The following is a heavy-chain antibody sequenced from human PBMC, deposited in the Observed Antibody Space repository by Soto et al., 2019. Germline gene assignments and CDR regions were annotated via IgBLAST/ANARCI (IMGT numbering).Heavy chain of an antibody. V-gene: IGHV4-59*01. D-gene: IGHD3-10*01. J-gene: IGHJ4*02. CDR3: ARDSRGSGFGPNFDY. Sequence: QVQLQESGPGLVKPSETLSLTCTVSGGSISSYYWSWIRQPPGKGLEWIGYIYYSGSTNYNPSLKSRGTISVDTSKNQFALKLSSVTAADTAVYYCARDSRGSGFGPNFDYWGQGTLVTVSS. CDR1: GGSISSYY. CDR2: IYYSGST.